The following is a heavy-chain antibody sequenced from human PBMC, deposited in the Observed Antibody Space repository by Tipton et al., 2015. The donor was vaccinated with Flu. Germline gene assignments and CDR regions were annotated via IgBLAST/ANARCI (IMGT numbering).Heavy chain of an antibody. CDR3: TRGNTFNI. CDR1: GESVSSNITS. J-gene: IGHJ3*02. CDR2: TYYRSKWYN. Sequence: GLVKPSQTLSLTCAISGESVSSNITSWNWIRQSPSRGLEWLGRTYYRSKWYNDYAVSVKSRVTINPDTSKNQFSLQLSSVTPEDTAVYYCTRGNTFNIWGQGTRVTVSS. V-gene: IGHV6-1*01.